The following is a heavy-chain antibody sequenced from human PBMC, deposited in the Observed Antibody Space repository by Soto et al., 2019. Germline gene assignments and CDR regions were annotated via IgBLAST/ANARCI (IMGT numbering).Heavy chain of an antibody. CDR1: GFTFSTYS. J-gene: IGHJ6*04. CDR2: ISSISTTI. Sequence: GGSLRLSCAASGFTFSTYSMSWVRQAPGKGLEWVSFISSISTTIYYADSVKGRFTVSRDNAKNTLYLQMSSLRDEDTGVYYCVRDGRPTDVRGRGTTVTVSS. V-gene: IGHV3-48*02. CDR3: VRDGRPTDV.